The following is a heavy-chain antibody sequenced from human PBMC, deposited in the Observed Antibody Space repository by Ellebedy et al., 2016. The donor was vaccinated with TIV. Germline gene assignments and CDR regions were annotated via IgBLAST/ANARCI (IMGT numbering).Heavy chain of an antibody. CDR1: GFTFSSYA. CDR3: ARAKWLRRLDY. V-gene: IGHV3-30*01. D-gene: IGHD5-12*01. J-gene: IGHJ4*02. CDR2: ISYDGSNK. Sequence: PGGSLRLSCAASGFTFSSYAMHWVRKAPGKGLEWVAVISYDGSNKYYADSVKGRFTISRDNSKNTLYLQMNSLRAEDTAVYYCARAKWLRRLDYWGQGTLVTVSS.